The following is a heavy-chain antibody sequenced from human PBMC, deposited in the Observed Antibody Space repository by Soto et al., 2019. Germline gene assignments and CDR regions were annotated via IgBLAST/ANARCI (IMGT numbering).Heavy chain of an antibody. CDR2: FDPEDGET. J-gene: IGHJ3*02. V-gene: IGHV1-24*01. CDR1: GYTLTELS. Sequence: ASVKVSCKVSGYTLTELSMHWVRQAPGKGLEWMGGFDPEDGETIYAQKFQGRVTMTEDTSTDTAYMELSSLRSEDTAVYYCATAVVVAAKAQQRGAFDIWGQGSMVTVSS. CDR3: ATAVVVAAKAQQRGAFDI. D-gene: IGHD2-15*01.